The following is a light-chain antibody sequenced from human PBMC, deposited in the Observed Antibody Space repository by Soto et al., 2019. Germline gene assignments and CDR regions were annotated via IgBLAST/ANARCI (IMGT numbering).Light chain of an antibody. V-gene: IGKV1-39*01. CDR3: LQHNSYPLT. J-gene: IGKJ4*01. CDR1: QSISSY. CDR2: AAS. Sequence: IHMTLSPSSLSASVGYRVTIACRASQSISSYLNWYQQKLGKAPKLLIYAASSLQSGVPSRFSGSGYGTDFNLTISSLQTEDFATYYCLQHNSYPLTFGGGTKVDIK.